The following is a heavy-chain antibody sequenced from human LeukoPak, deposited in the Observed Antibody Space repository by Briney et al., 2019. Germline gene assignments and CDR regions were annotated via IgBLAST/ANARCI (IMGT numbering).Heavy chain of an antibody. V-gene: IGHV1-2*02. J-gene: IGHJ4*02. CDR1: GYTFTDYH. CDR2: INPNIGDT. CDR3: ATLMAHLDY. Sequence: ASVKVSCKAFGYTFTDYHMHWVRQAPGQGLEWMGWINPNIGDTNYEQKFPGRVTMTRDTTISTAYMELSRLRSEDTAVFYCATLMAHLDYWGQGTLVTVSS. D-gene: IGHD2-8*01.